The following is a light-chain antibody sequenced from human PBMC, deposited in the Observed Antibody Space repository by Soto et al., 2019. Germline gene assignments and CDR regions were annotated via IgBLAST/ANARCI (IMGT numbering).Light chain of an antibody. CDR2: GAS. CDR1: QSVSCN. Sequence: EIVLTHSPSTLSVSQGGRATLSCRASQSVSCNLAWYQQKPGQAPRLLIYGASSRATGIPDRFGGSGSGTDFTLTISRLEPEAFAVYYCHQYGNSPHTFGQGTRLEIK. V-gene: IGKV3-20*01. CDR3: HQYGNSPHT. J-gene: IGKJ5*01.